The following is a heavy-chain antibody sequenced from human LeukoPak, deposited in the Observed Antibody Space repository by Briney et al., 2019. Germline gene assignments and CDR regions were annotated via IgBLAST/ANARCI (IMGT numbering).Heavy chain of an antibody. CDR3: ARPYSSYADDAFDI. J-gene: IGHJ3*02. CDR1: GGSVSSGGYY. Sequence: SETLSLTCTVSGGSVSSGGYYWSCIRQPPGKGLECIGYIYHSGSTYYNPSLKSRVTISVDRSKNQFSLKLSSVTAADTAVYYCARPYSSYADDAFDIWGQGTMVTVSS. D-gene: IGHD4-11*01. CDR2: IYHSGST. V-gene: IGHV4-30-2*01.